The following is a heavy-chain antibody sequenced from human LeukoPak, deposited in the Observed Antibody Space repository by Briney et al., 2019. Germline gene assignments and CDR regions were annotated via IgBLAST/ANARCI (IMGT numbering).Heavy chain of an antibody. CDR3: ATGITYYDSSGKAAFDI. CDR1: GYTFTSHG. D-gene: IGHD3-22*01. Sequence: GASVKVSCQASGYTFTSHGISWVRQAPGQGLEWMGRISAYNGNTNYAQKFQGRVTMTTHASTSTAYMELRSLRSDDTAVYYCATGITYYDSSGKAAFDIWGQGTMVTVS. V-gene: IGHV1-18*01. CDR2: ISAYNGNT. J-gene: IGHJ3*02.